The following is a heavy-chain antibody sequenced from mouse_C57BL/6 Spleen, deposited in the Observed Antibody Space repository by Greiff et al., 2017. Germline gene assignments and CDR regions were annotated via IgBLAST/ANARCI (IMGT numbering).Heavy chain of an antibody. J-gene: IGHJ2*01. D-gene: IGHD1-1*02. CDR1: GFTFSDYG. CDR2: ISRSSSTI. Sequence: EVKLMESGGGLVKPGGSLKLSCAASGFTFSDYGMHWVRQTPEKGLEWVAYISRSSSTIYYADTVKGRFTISRDQAKNTLFLQMTRLTSEDTAMYYCARNGRKGSYCFDYGGQGATLTVSS. CDR3: ARNGRKGSYCFDY. V-gene: IGHV5-17*01.